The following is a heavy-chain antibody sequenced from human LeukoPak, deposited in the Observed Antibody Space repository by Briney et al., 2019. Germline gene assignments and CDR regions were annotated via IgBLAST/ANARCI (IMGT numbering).Heavy chain of an antibody. V-gene: IGHV1-69*05. J-gene: IGHJ4*02. Sequence: SVKVSCKASRGTFSSYAISWVRQAPGQGLEWMGGIIPIFGTANYAQKFQGRVTITTDESTSTAYMELSSLRSEDTAVYYCARRGIVGATYFDYWGQGTLVTVSS. CDR2: IIPIFGTA. CDR3: ARRGIVGATYFDY. CDR1: RGTFSSYA. D-gene: IGHD1-26*01.